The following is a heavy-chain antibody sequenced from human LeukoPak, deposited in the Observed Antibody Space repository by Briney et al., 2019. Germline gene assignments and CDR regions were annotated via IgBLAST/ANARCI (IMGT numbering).Heavy chain of an antibody. Sequence: SETLSLTCAVYGGSFSGHYWSWIRQPPGKGLEWIGEINHSGSTNYNPSLKSRVTISVDTSKNQFSLKLSSVTAADTAVYYCARRNSITIFGVLIEGWCDPWGQGTLVTVSS. CDR3: ARRNSITIFGVLIEGWCDP. J-gene: IGHJ5*02. CDR2: INHSGST. D-gene: IGHD3-3*01. V-gene: IGHV4-34*01. CDR1: GGSFSGHY.